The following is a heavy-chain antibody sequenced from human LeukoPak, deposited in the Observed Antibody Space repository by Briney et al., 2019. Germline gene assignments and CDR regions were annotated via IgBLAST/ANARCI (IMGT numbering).Heavy chain of an antibody. CDR3: ARVYGSPY. CDR1: GFTFSSYA. D-gene: IGHD3-10*01. J-gene: IGHJ4*02. V-gene: IGHV3-30-3*01. CDR2: ISYDGSNK. Sequence: GGSLRLSCAASGFTFSSYAMHWVRQAPGKGLEWVAVISYDGSNKYYADSVKGRFTISRDNSKNTLYLQMNSLRAEDTAVYYCARVYGSPYWGQGTLVTVSS.